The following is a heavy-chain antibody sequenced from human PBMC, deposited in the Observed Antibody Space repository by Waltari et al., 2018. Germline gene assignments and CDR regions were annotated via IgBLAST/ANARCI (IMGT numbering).Heavy chain of an antibody. CDR2: ISSTGDTI. Sequence: EVHLVESGGGLVQPGGSLRLPCAASGFPPVGYEMNWVRQAPGKGLEWISYISSTGDTIYYADSVKGRFTISRDNAKNTLYLQMKRLRADDTALYYCARGIAADGGGGYWGQGILVTVSS. V-gene: IGHV3-48*03. J-gene: IGHJ4*02. D-gene: IGHD6-13*01. CDR3: ARGIAADGGGGY. CDR1: GFPPVGYE.